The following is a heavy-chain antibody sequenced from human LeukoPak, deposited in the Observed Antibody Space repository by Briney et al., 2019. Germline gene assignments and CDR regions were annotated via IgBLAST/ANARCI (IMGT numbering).Heavy chain of an antibody. Sequence: ASVKVSCKASGYTFTSYGISWVRQAPGQGLEWMGWISAYNGNTNYAQKLQGRVTMTTDTSTSTAYMELRSLRSDDTAVYYCARDDRMTTVTRPHNWFDPWGQGTLVTVSS. D-gene: IGHD4-17*01. J-gene: IGHJ5*02. V-gene: IGHV1-18*01. CDR3: ARDDRMTTVTRPHNWFDP. CDR1: GYTFTSYG. CDR2: ISAYNGNT.